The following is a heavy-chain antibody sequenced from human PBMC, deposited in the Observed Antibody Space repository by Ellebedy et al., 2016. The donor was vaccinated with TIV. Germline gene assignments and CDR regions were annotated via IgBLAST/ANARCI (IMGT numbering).Heavy chain of an antibody. D-gene: IGHD6-19*01. CDR2: IGWDSGGI. Sequence: SLKISCAASGFIFSNFAMHWVRQAPGKGLEWVSCIGWDSGGICYGDSVKVRFTVSRDNARRSLYLQLNTVRPEDTAVYSCVKGGGWFYYFDYWGQGTLVTVSS. CDR1: GFIFSNFA. V-gene: IGHV3-9*01. J-gene: IGHJ4*02. CDR3: VKGGGWFYYFDY.